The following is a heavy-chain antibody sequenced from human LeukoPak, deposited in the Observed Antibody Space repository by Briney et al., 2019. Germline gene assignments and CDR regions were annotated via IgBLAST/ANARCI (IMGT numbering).Heavy chain of an antibody. CDR2: IIPIFGTA. CDR1: GGTFSSYA. V-gene: IGHV1-69*05. Sequence: SVKVSCEASGGTFSSYAISWVRQAPGQGLEWMGGIIPIFGTANYAQKFQGRVTITTDESTSTAYMELSSLRSEDTAVYYCARGNGDYYYMDVWGKGTTVTVSS. D-gene: IGHD2-8*01. CDR3: ARGNGDYYYMDV. J-gene: IGHJ6*03.